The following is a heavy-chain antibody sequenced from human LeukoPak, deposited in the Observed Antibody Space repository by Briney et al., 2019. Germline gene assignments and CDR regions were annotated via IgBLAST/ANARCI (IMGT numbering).Heavy chain of an antibody. D-gene: IGHD2-21*02. CDR3: ARLGYCGGDCYRFDY. CDR2: INPNSGGT. J-gene: IGHJ4*02. V-gene: IGHV1-2*04. CDR1: GYTFTGYY. Sequence: ASVKVSCKASGYTFTGYYMHWVRQAPGQGLEWMGWINPNSGGTNYAQKFQGWVTMTRDTSISTAYMELSRLRSDDTAVYYCARLGYCGGDCYRFDYWGQGTLVTVSS.